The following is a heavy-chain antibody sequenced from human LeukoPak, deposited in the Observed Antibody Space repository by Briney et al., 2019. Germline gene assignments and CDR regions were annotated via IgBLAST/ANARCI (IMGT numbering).Heavy chain of an antibody. CDR1: GGSFSGYY. CDR3: ARVEWEYQLLKYNWFDP. Sequence: SETLSLTCAVYGGSFSGYYWSWIRQPPGKGLEWIGEINHSGSTNYNPSLKSRVTISVDTSKNQFSLKLSSVTAADTAVYYCARVEWEYQLLKYNWFDPWGQGTLVTVSS. J-gene: IGHJ5*02. V-gene: IGHV4-34*01. CDR2: INHSGST. D-gene: IGHD2-2*01.